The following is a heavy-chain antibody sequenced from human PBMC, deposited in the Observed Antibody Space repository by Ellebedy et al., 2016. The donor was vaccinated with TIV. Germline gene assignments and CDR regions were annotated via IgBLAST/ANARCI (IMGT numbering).Heavy chain of an antibody. Sequence: PGASLRLSCAASGFNFRSYWMTWVRQAPGKGLEWVAKIRQEGDEIYYVESVKGRFTISRDTAKNSLFLQMNSLRVEDTAVYYCARRASYGDYAVQVNPWFDPWGQGTLVTVSS. V-gene: IGHV3-7*01. CDR2: IRQEGDEI. J-gene: IGHJ5*02. CDR3: ARRASYGDYAVQVNPWFDP. CDR1: GFNFRSYW. D-gene: IGHD4-17*01.